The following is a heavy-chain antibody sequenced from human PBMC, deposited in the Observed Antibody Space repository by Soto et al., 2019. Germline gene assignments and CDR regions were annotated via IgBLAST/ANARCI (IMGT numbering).Heavy chain of an antibody. CDR1: GGSISTYY. Sequence: QVQLQESGPGLVKPSETLSLTCTVSGGSISTYYWSWIRQLPGKGLEWIGYIYYSGSTNYNPSLKSRVTISVDTSKNQFSLKLSSVTAADTAVYYCAREGSYKNYYYYGMDVWGQGTTVTVSS. CDR3: AREGSYKNYYYYGMDV. V-gene: IGHV4-59*01. D-gene: IGHD2-15*01. J-gene: IGHJ6*02. CDR2: IYYSGST.